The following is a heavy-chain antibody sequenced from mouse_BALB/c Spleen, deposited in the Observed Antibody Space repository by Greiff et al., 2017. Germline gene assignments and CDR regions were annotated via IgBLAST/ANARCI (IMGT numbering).Heavy chain of an antibody. V-gene: IGHV3-2*02. CDR3: ARGGFYDYDSWFAY. J-gene: IGHJ3*01. Sequence: EVKLQESGPGLVKPSQSLSLTCTVTGYSITSDYAWNWIRQFPGNKLEWMGYISYSGSTSYNPSLKSRISITRDTSKNQFFLQLNSVTTEDTATYYCARGGFYDYDSWFAYWGQGTLVTVSA. CDR2: ISYSGST. D-gene: IGHD2-4*01. CDR1: GYSITSDYA.